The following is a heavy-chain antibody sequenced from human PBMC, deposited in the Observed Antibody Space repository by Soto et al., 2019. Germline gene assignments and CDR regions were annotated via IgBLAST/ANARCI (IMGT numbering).Heavy chain of an antibody. Sequence: PGGSLRLSCAPSGFTFNTAWFTWVRQAPGKGLEWVGRIKGKPDGGATDYAALVEGRFMISRDDSQNTVFLQMNSLKTDDTAVYYCTAGSPFNYWGPGTLVTVSS. CDR3: TAGSPFNY. J-gene: IGHJ4*02. CDR1: GFTFNTAW. CDR2: IKGKPDGGAT. V-gene: IGHV3-15*01.